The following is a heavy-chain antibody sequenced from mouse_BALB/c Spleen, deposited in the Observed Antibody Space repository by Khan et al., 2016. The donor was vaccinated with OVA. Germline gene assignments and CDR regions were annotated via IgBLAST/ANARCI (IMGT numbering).Heavy chain of an antibody. D-gene: IGHD2-14*01. CDR2: IIPSNDYT. V-gene: IGHV1-4*01. Sequence: VQLQQSGAELARPGASVKMSCKASGYTFTTYTIHWVKQRPGQGLEWIGYIIPSNDYTNYNQKFKDRATLTAAKSSSTAYMQLSSLTSEDSAVYDCVREGAYYRSDGWFAYWGQGTLVTVSA. CDR1: GYTFTTYT. J-gene: IGHJ3*01. CDR3: VREGAYYRSDGWFAY.